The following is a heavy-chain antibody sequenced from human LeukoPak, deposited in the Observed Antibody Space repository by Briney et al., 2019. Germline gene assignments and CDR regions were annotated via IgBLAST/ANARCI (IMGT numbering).Heavy chain of an antibody. CDR1: GFSFSSYW. V-gene: IGHV3-21*01. J-gene: IGHJ4*02. Sequence: GGSLRLSCAASGFSFSSYWMSWVRQAPGKGLEWVSSISSSSSYIYYADSVKGRFTIPRDNAKNSLYLQMNSLRAEDTTVYYCARAGPGRPVWGQGTLVTVSS. CDR3: ARAGPGRPV. CDR2: ISSSSSYI.